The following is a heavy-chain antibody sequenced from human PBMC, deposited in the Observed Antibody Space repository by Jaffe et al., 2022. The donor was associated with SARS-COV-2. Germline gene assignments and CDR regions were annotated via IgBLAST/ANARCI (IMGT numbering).Heavy chain of an antibody. V-gene: IGHV3-21*01. CDR1: GFSLSSYG. Sequence: EVQLVESGGGLVKPGGSLRLSCAASGFSLSSYGMNWVRQAPGKGLEWVSFLISGSDIYYADSVKGRFTISRDNAKNSLYLQMNSLRAEDTAVYYCARDRLPGGRFGELGDYWGQGTLVTVSS. J-gene: IGHJ4*02. CDR2: LISGSDI. CDR3: ARDRLPGGRFGELGDY. D-gene: IGHD3-10*01.